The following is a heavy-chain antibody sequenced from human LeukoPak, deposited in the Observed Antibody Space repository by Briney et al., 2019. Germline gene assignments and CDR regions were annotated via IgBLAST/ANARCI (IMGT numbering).Heavy chain of an antibody. V-gene: IGHV1-18*01. CDR3: ARDLYYDSSGYYYVPNY. CDR2: ISAYNGNT. D-gene: IGHD3-22*01. Sequence: EASVKVSCKASGYTFISYNINWVRQAPGQGLEWMGWISAYNGNTNYAQKFQGRVTMTTDTSTSTAYMELRSLRSDDTAMYYCARDLYYDSSGYYYVPNYWGQGTLVTVSS. CDR1: GYTFISYN. J-gene: IGHJ4*02.